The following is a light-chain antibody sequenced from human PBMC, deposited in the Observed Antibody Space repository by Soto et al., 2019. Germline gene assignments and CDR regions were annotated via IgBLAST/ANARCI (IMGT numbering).Light chain of an antibody. Sequence: EIVMTQSPATLSVSPGERATLSCRASQSISSYLAWYQQKPGQAPRLLIYDASNRATGIPARFSGSGSGTDFTLTISSLEAEDFAVYYCQQLSNWPRTFGQGTKV. CDR1: QSISSY. V-gene: IGKV3-11*01. CDR2: DAS. J-gene: IGKJ1*01. CDR3: QQLSNWPRT.